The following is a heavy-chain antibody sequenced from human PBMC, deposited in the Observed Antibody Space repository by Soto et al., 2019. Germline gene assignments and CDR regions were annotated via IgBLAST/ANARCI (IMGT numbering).Heavy chain of an antibody. V-gene: IGHV1-3*01. Sequence: ASVKVSCKASGYTFTNYAIHWVRQAPGQRLEWMAWISAGDGETKYSQKFQGRVTITRDTSASTAYMELSSLRSEDTAVYYCARWLRVTSPFTFDIWGQGKMVTVS. CDR3: ARWLRVTSPFTFDI. CDR1: GYTFTNYA. D-gene: IGHD4-17*01. CDR2: ISAGDGET. J-gene: IGHJ3*02.